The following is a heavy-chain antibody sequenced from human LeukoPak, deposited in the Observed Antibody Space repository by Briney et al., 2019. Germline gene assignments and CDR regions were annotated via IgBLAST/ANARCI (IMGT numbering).Heavy chain of an antibody. CDR2: INAYNGNP. CDR3: ATLPWDASYG. J-gene: IGHJ4*02. CDR1: GYTFTGYY. V-gene: IGHV1-18*04. Sequence: ASVTVSCKASGYTFTGYYMHWVRQAPGQGLEWMGWINAYNGNPYYVQKFEGRVSMTTDTSTSTGYLELTGLRSDDTAVYYCATLPWDASYGWGQGTLVTVSS. D-gene: IGHD1-26*01.